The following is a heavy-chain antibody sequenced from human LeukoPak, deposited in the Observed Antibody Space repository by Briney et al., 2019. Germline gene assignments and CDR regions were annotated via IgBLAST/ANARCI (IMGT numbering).Heavy chain of an antibody. V-gene: IGHV4-4*07. CDR1: GYSISSGYY. Sequence: SETLSLTCTVSGYSISSGYYWSWIRQPAGKGLEWIGRIYTSGSTNYNPSLKSRVTMSVDTSKNQFSLKLSSVTAADTAVYYCARDDYYDFWSGYRFDYWGQGTLVTVSS. D-gene: IGHD3-3*01. CDR2: IYTSGST. J-gene: IGHJ4*02. CDR3: ARDDYYDFWSGYRFDY.